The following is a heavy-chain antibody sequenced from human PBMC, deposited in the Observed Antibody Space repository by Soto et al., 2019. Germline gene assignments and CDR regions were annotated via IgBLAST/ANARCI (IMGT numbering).Heavy chain of an antibody. V-gene: IGHV6-1*01. D-gene: IGHD3-22*01. J-gene: IGHJ6*02. CDR3: ARSITMLGPYYYGMDV. Sequence: SQTLSLTCAISGDSVSSNSAAWNWIRQSPSRGLEWLGRTYYRSKWYNDYAVSVKSRITINPDTSKNQFSLQLNSVTPEDTAVYYCARSITMLGPYYYGMDVWGQGTTVTVSS. CDR2: TYYRSKWYN. CDR1: GDSVSSNSAA.